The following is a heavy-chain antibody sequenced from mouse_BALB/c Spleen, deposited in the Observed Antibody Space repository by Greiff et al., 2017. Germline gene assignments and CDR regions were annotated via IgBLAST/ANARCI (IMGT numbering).Heavy chain of an antibody. CDR3: ARRTTVVLYYAMDY. V-gene: IGHV5-6-5*01. J-gene: IGHJ4*01. D-gene: IGHD1-1*01. CDR2: ISSGGST. Sequence: EVMLVESGGGLVKPGGSLKLSCAASGFTFSSYAMSWVRQTPEKRLEWVASISSGGSTYYPDSVKGRFTISRDNARNILYLQMSSLRSEDTAMYYCARRTTVVLYYAMDYWGQGTSVTVSS. CDR1: GFTFSSYA.